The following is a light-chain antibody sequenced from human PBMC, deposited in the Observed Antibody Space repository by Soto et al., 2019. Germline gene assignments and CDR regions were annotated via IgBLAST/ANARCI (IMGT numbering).Light chain of an antibody. Sequence: DIQMTQSPSTLSASVGDRVIITCRASQSISSWLAWYQQKPGKAPKLLIYGASSLDSGVPSRFSGSGSGPEFTLTIGSLQPDDFATYYGQHYDGYSALTFGGGNKV. CDR1: QSISSW. J-gene: IGKJ4*01. CDR3: QHYDGYSALT. CDR2: GAS. V-gene: IGKV1-5*03.